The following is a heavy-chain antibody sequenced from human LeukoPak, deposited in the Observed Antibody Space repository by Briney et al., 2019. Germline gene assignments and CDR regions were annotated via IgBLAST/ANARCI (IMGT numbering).Heavy chain of an antibody. J-gene: IGHJ3*02. D-gene: IGHD3-22*01. V-gene: IGHV1-46*01. CDR1: GYTFTSYY. CDR2: INPSGGST. Sequence: ASVKVSCKASGYTFTSYYMHWVRQAPGQGLEWMGIINPSGGSTSYAQNFQGRVTITRDMSTSTVYMELSSLRSEDTAVYYCARAGSYYDSSGYSVGNAFDIWGQGTMVTVSS. CDR3: ARAGSYYDSSGYSVGNAFDI.